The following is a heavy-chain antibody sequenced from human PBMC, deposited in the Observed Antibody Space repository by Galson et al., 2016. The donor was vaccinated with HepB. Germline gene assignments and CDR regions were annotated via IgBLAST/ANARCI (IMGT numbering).Heavy chain of an antibody. D-gene: IGHD3-3*01. CDR3: ARSQISGVVNGPY. V-gene: IGHV3-66*01. CDR2: IYSGGST. Sequence: CAASGFTVFNNYMTWVRQAPGKGLAWVSLIYSGGSTHYADSVKGRFTISRDSSKNTLYLQMNNLRAEDTAVYYCARSQISGVVNGPYWGQGTLVTVSS. CDR1: GFTVFNNY. J-gene: IGHJ4*02.